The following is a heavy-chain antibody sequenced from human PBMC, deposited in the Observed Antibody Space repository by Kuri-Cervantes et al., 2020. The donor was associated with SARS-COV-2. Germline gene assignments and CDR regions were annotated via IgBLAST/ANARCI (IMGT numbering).Heavy chain of an antibody. CDR2: IKSKTDGGTT. CDR1: GFTFSNAW. J-gene: IGHJ6*02. Sequence: GGSLRLSCAASGFTFSNAWMSWVRQAPGKGLEWVGRIKSKTDGGTTDYAAPVKGRFAISRDDSKNTLYLQMNSLKTEDTAVYYCTTDREWEPILDYYGMDVWGQGTTVTVSS. D-gene: IGHD1-26*01. CDR3: TTDREWEPILDYYGMDV. V-gene: IGHV3-15*01.